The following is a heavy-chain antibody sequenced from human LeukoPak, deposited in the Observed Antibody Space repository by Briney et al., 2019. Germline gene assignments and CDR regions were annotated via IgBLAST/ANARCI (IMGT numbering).Heavy chain of an antibody. Sequence: GGSLRLSCAASGFTFSSYSMNWVRQAPGKGLEWVSSISSSSSYIYYADSVKGRFTISRDNAKNSLYLQMNSLRAEDTAVYYCARDGVVVPAAIVVYFDYWGQGTLVTVSS. D-gene: IGHD2-2*01. CDR2: ISSSSSYI. CDR1: GFTFSSYS. J-gene: IGHJ4*02. CDR3: ARDGVVVPAAIVVYFDY. V-gene: IGHV3-21*01.